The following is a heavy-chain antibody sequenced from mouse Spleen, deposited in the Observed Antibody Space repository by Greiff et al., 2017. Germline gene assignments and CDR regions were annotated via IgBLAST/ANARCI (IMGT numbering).Heavy chain of an antibody. CDR1: GYTFTDYY. J-gene: IGHJ4*01. Sequence: EVQLQQSGPELVKPGASVKISCKASGYTFTDYYMNWVKQSHGKSLEWIGDINPNNGGTSYNQKFKGKATLTVDKSSSTAYMELRSLTSEDSAVYYCAGYGNYFSYAMDYWGQGTSVTVSS. V-gene: IGHV1-26*01. CDR2: INPNNGGT. CDR3: AGYGNYFSYAMDY. D-gene: IGHD2-1*01.